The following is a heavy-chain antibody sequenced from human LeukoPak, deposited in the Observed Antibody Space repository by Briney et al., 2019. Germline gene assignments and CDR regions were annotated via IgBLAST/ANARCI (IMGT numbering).Heavy chain of an antibody. J-gene: IGHJ3*02. D-gene: IGHD3-22*01. CDR2: INPNNGGT. CDR3: AGEDNSSGYRPFDI. CDR1: GYTCIGYY. V-gene: IGHV1-2*06. Sequence: GASVKVSCKASGYTCIGYYIHWVRQAPGQGLEWMGRINPNNGGTNYAQKFQGRVTMARDMSMSTAYMELSRLRSDDTAVYYCAGEDNSSGYRPFDIWGQGTMVTVPS.